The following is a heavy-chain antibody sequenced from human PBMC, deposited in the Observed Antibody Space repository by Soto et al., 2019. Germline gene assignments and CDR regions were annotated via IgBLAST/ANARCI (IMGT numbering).Heavy chain of an antibody. V-gene: IGHV3-48*03. D-gene: IGHD6-6*01. Sequence: EVQLVESGGGLVQPGGSLRLSCAASVFTFSSYEMNWVRQAQGKGLEWVSYISSSGSTIYYADSVKGRFTISRDNAKNSLYLQMNSLRAEDTAVYYCARLYSSSHFDYWGQGTLVTVSS. CDR2: ISSSGSTI. CDR3: ARLYSSSHFDY. CDR1: VFTFSSYE. J-gene: IGHJ4*02.